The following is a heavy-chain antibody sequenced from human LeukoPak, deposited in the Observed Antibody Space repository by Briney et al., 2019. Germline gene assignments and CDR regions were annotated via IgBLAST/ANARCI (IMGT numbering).Heavy chain of an antibody. J-gene: IGHJ4*02. CDR3: ARGGDYYYDSSGYYSPVDY. CDR1: GFTFSSYA. Sequence: GGSLRLSCAASGFTFSSYAMHWVRQAPGKGLEWVAVISYDGSNKYYADSVKGRFTTSRDNSKNTLYLQMNSLRAEDTAVYYCARGGDYYYDSSGYYSPVDYWGQGTLVTVSS. V-gene: IGHV3-30*04. D-gene: IGHD3-22*01. CDR2: ISYDGSNK.